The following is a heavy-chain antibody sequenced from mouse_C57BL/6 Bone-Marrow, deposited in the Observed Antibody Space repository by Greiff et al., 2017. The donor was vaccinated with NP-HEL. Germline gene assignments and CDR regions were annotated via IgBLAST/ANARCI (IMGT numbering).Heavy chain of an antibody. V-gene: IGHV5-6*01. J-gene: IGHJ4*01. CDR2: ISSGGSYT. D-gene: IGHD2-2*01. CDR1: GFTFSSYG. CDR3: ARRGGYDSYYYAMDY. Sequence: EVQGVESGGDLVKPGGSLKLSCAASGFTFSSYGMSWVRQTPDKRLEWVATISSGGSYTYYPDSVKGRFTISRDNAKNTLYLQMSSLKSEDTAMYYCARRGGYDSYYYAMDYWGQGTSVTVSS.